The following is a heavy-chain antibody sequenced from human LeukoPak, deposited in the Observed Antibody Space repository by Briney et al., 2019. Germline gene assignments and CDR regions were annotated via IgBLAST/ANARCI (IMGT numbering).Heavy chain of an antibody. V-gene: IGHV3-23*01. J-gene: IGHJ4*02. D-gene: IGHD5-18*01. CDR2: ISGSGGST. CDR3: AKGTRPGGYSQN. CDR1: GFTFSSYA. Sequence: GGSLRLSCAASGFTFSSYAMSWVRQAPGKGLEWVSAISGSGGSTYYADSVKGRFTISSDNSKNTLYLQMNSLRAEDTAVYYCAKGTRPGGYSQNWGQGTLVTVSS.